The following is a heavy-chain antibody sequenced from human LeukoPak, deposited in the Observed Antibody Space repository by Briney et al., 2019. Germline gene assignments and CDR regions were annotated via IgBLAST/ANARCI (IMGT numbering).Heavy chain of an antibody. CDR1: GFTLSSSS. V-gene: IGHV3-21*01. CDR3: AKFPGFGYSSNHP. J-gene: IGHJ5*02. CDR2: ISSSSSYI. D-gene: IGHD6-13*01. Sequence: GGSLRLSCAASGFTLSSSSMNWVRQAPGKGLEWVSSISSSSSYIYYADSLKGRFTISRDNAKNSLYLQMDSLRAEDTAVYYCAKFPGFGYSSNHPWGQGTLVTVSS.